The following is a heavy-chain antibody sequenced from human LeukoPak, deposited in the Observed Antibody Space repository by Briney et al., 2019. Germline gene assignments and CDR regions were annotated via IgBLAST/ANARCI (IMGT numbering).Heavy chain of an antibody. CDR2: ISSSSSYI. CDR1: GFTFSSYS. V-gene: IGHV3-21*01. CDR3: ARDLGWADYVWGSYRYTDAFDI. Sequence: NAGGSLRLSCAASGFTFSSYSMYWVRQAPGKGLEWVSSISSSSSYIYYADSVKGRFTISRDNAKNSLYLQMNSLRAEDTAVYYCARDLGWADYVWGSYRYTDAFDIWGQGTMVTVSS. J-gene: IGHJ3*02. D-gene: IGHD3-16*02.